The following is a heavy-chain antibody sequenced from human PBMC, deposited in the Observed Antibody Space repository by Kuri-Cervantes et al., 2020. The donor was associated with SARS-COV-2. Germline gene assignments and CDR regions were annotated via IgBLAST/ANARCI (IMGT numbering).Heavy chain of an antibody. Sequence: ASVKVSCKASGYIFTSYGISWVRQAPGQGLEWMGWISSYNGNTNYAQKLKGRVTMTTDTSTSKAYMELRRLRTDDTAVYYCARDKSCTNGVCPYYYGMDVWGQGTTVTVSS. CDR2: ISSYNGNT. V-gene: IGHV1-18*01. J-gene: IGHJ6*02. CDR1: GYIFTSYG. CDR3: ARDKSCTNGVCPYYYGMDV. D-gene: IGHD2-8*01.